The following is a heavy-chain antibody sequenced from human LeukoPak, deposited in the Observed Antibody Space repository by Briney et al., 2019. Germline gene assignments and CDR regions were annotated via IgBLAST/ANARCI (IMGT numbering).Heavy chain of an antibody. V-gene: IGHV3-30*02. J-gene: IGHJ6*03. Sequence: GGSLRLSCAASGFIFSNYGMHWVRQAPGKGLEWVAFIRFDGTNQFYADPVRGRFTISRDNTQNALYMQMNSLRAEDTAVYYCARGDDSSSWIPYYYYLDVWGKGTTVTISS. CDR2: IRFDGTNQ. CDR1: GFIFSNYG. D-gene: IGHD6-13*01. CDR3: ARGDDSSSWIPYYYYLDV.